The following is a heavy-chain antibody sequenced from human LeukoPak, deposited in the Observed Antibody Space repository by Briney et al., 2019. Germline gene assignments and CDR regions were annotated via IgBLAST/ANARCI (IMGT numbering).Heavy chain of an antibody. CDR2: IYYSGST. CDR1: GVSISSSSYY. Sequence: PSETLSLTCTVSGVSISSSSYYWGWIRQPPGKGLEWIGSIYYSGSTYYNPSLKSRVTISVDTSKNQFSLKLSSVTAADTAVYYCARQGYDFWSGYYTGGYYFDYWGQGTLVTVSS. CDR3: ARQGYDFWSGYYTGGYYFDY. J-gene: IGHJ4*02. D-gene: IGHD3-3*01. V-gene: IGHV4-39*01.